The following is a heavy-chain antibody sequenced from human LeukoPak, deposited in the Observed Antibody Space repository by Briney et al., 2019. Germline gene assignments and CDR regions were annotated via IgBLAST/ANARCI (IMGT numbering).Heavy chain of an antibody. J-gene: IGHJ6*03. CDR3: ARAHQFGYYYYYMDV. CDR1: GGTFSSYA. CDR2: IIPISGTA. D-gene: IGHD3-10*01. V-gene: IGHV1-69*13. Sequence: ASVKVSCKASGGTFSSYAISWVRQAPGQGLEWMGGIIPISGTANYAQKFQGRVTITADESTSTAYMELSSLRSEDTAVYYCARAHQFGYYYYYMDVWGKGTTVTVSS.